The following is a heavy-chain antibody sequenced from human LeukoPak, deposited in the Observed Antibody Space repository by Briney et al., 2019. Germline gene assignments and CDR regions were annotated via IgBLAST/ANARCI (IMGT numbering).Heavy chain of an antibody. J-gene: IGHJ4*02. Sequence: GGSLRLSCAASGFTFDDYAMHWVRQAPGKGLEWVSGISWNSGSIGYADSVKGRFTISRDNAKNSLYLQMNGLRAEDMALYYCAKDIRRYISGWFDYWGQGTLVTVSS. D-gene: IGHD6-19*01. CDR3: AKDIRRYISGWFDY. CDR1: GFTFDDYA. V-gene: IGHV3-9*03. CDR2: ISWNSGSI.